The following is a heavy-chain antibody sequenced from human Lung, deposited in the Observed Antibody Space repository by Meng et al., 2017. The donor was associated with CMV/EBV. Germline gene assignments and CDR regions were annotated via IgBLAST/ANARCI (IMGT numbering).Heavy chain of an antibody. CDR3: AKDQRYSSGSDY. D-gene: IGHD6-19*01. V-gene: IGHV3-30*02. CDR1: GFTFNFYG. Sequence: SCAASGFTFNFYGMHWVRQAPGKRLEWVAFIPHDGSNKYYSESVEGRFTVCRDNYENTLYLQMNSLSAEDMVVYYCAKDQRYSSGSDYWCQGTLVTVSS. CDR2: IPHDGSNK. J-gene: IGHJ4*02.